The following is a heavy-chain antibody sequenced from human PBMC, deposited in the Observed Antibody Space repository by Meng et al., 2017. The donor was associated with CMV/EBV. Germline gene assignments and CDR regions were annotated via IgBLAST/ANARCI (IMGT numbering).Heavy chain of an antibody. CDR2: IWYDGSNK. J-gene: IGHJ4*02. CDR1: TFSSYG. CDR3: ARDPYYYDSSGYYYVLDY. D-gene: IGHD3-22*01. Sequence: TFSSYGMHWVRQAPGKGLEWVAVIWYDGSNKYHADSVKGRFTISRDNSKNTLYLQMNSLRAEDTAVYYCARDPYYYDSSGYYYVLDYWGQGTLVTVSS. V-gene: IGHV3-33*01.